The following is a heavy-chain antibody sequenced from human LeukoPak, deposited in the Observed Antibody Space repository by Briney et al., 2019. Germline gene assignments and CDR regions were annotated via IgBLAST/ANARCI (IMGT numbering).Heavy chain of an antibody. Sequence: SETLSLTCAVYGGSFSGYYCSWIRQPPAKGLEWIGEINHSGSTNYNPSLKSRVTISVDTSKNQFSLKLTSVTAADTAVYYCARAGSKLGSCSSTSCSPRPRRLYYFDYWGQGTLVTVSS. D-gene: IGHD2-2*01. CDR1: GGSFSGYY. CDR3: ARAGSKLGSCSSTSCSPRPRRLYYFDY. V-gene: IGHV4-34*01. J-gene: IGHJ4*02. CDR2: INHSGST.